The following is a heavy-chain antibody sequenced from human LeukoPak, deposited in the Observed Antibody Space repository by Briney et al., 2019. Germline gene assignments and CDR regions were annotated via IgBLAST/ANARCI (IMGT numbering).Heavy chain of an antibody. CDR1: GGSISSYY. D-gene: IGHD3-22*01. CDR3: AGSGGSYYYDSSGYYRRNHPLDY. Sequence: SETLSLTCTVSGGSISSYYWSWIRQPPGKGLEWIGYIYYSGSTNYNPSLKSRVTISVDTSKNKFSLKLSSVTAADTAVHYCAGSGGSYYYDSSGYYRRNHPLDYWGQGTLVTVSS. J-gene: IGHJ4*02. CDR2: IYYSGST. V-gene: IGHV4-59*12.